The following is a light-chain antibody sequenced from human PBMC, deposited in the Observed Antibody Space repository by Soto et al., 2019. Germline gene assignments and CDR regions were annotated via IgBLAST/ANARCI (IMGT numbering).Light chain of an antibody. CDR2: NNI. CDR1: GSTIGAGYD. J-gene: IGLJ2*01. Sequence: QSVLTQPPSVSGAPGQRVTISCTGSGSTIGAGYDVHWYQQLPGAAPKLLIYNNINRPSGVPDRFSGSKSGTSASLAISGLQAEDEADYYCQSYDSSLRVLFGGGTKLTVL. V-gene: IGLV1-40*01. CDR3: QSYDSSLRVL.